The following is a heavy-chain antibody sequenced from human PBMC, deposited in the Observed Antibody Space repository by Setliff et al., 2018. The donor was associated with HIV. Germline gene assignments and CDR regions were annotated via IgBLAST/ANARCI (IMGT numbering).Heavy chain of an antibody. J-gene: IGHJ5*02. CDR3: AGRAVTAINNFDP. CDR1: AGSISNYY. CDR2: IYYSGTT. D-gene: IGHD2-21*02. V-gene: IGHV4-59*01. Sequence: SETLSLTCTVSAGSISNYYWSWIRQPPGKGLEWIGYIYYSGTTNYNPSLKSRITISVDTSKNQFSLKLSSVTAADTAVYYCAGRAVTAINNFDPWGQGTLVTVS.